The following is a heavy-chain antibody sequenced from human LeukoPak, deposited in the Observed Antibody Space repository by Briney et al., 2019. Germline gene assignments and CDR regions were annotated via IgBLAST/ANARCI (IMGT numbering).Heavy chain of an antibody. CDR2: IYYSGST. V-gene: IGHV4-39*07. Sequence: SETLSLTCTVSGGSISSSSYYWGWIRQPPGKGLEWIGSIYYSGSTYYNPSLKSRVTISVDTSKNQFSLKLSSVTAADTAVYYCAGDGHNNWFDPWGQGTLVTVSS. J-gene: IGHJ5*02. CDR3: AGDGHNNWFDP. CDR1: GGSISSSSYY.